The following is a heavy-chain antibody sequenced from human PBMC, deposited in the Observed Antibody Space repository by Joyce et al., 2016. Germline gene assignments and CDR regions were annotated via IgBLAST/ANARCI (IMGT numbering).Heavy chain of an antibody. V-gene: IGHV5-51*01. Sequence: EVQLVQSGAEVKKPGESLKISCKVSGDNFNSYWIGWVRQMPGKGLEWMVLSYPRDSDTRYSPSFQGQVTISADKSISTAYLQWSSLKASDTAIYYCARPFISSGADDWGQGTLVTVSS. CDR2: SYPRDSDT. CDR3: ARPFISSGADD. D-gene: IGHD6-19*01. J-gene: IGHJ4*02. CDR1: GDNFNSYW.